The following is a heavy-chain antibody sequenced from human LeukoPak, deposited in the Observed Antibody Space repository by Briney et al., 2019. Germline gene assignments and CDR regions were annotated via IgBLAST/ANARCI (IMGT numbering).Heavy chain of an antibody. V-gene: IGHV1-69*05. CDR3: ARAPKYCSGGSCYSSDWFDP. J-gene: IGHJ5*02. CDR1: GGTFSSYA. D-gene: IGHD2-15*01. Sequence: SVRVSCTASGGTFSSYAISWVRQAPGQGLEWMGGIIPIHGTANYAQKFQGRVTITTDESTSTAYMELSSLRSEDTAVYYCARAPKYCSGGSCYSSDWFDPWGQGTLVTVSS. CDR2: IIPIHGTA.